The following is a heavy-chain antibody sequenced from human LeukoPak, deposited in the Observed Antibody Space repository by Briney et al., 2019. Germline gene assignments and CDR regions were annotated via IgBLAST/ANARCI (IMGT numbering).Heavy chain of an antibody. CDR1: GGTFSSYA. Sequence: HGASVKVSCKASGGTFSSYAISWVRQAPGQGLEWMGGIIPIFGTANYAQKFQGRVTITADESTSTAYMELSSLRSEDTAVYYCARDLPGYSYGYGDYYYYGMDVWGQGTTVTVSS. CDR2: IIPIFGTA. CDR3: ARDLPGYSYGYGDYYYYGMDV. D-gene: IGHD5-18*01. J-gene: IGHJ6*02. V-gene: IGHV1-69*13.